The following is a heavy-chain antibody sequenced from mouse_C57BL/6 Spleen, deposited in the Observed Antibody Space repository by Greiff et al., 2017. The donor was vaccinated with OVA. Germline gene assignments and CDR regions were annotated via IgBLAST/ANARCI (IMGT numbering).Heavy chain of an antibody. D-gene: IGHD1-1*01. J-gene: IGHJ4*01. Sequence: EVKLMESGGGLVKPGGSLKLSCAASGFTFSDYGMHWVRQAPEKGLEWVAYISSGSSTIYYADTVKGRFTISRDNAKNTLFLQMTSLRSEDTAMYYCAIPITTVVDYAMDYWGQGTSVTVSS. V-gene: IGHV5-17*01. CDR1: GFTFSDYG. CDR3: AIPITTVVDYAMDY. CDR2: ISSGSSTI.